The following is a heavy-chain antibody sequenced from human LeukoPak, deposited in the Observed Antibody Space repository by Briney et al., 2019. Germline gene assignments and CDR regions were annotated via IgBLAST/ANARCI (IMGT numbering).Heavy chain of an antibody. Sequence: GASVKVSCKASGYTFTGYYLHWVRQAPGQGLEWMGWINPNTGGTNYVQKFQGRVTMTRDTSISTAYMELSRLRSDDTAVYYCARGDYYDSSGYYYWFDPWGQGTLVTVSS. CDR2: INPNTGGT. D-gene: IGHD3-22*01. CDR1: GYTFTGYY. V-gene: IGHV1-2*02. CDR3: ARGDYYDSSGYYYWFDP. J-gene: IGHJ5*02.